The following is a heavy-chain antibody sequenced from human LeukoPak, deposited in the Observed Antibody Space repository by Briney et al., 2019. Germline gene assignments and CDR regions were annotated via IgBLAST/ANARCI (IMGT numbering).Heavy chain of an antibody. CDR1: GGSISSYY. V-gene: IGHV4-59*01. Sequence: PSETLSLTCTVSGGSISSYYWRWIRQPPGKGLEWIGYIYYSGRTNCNPSLKTRVTISVDTSKNQFSLKLSSVTAADTAVYYCARHNVVPSANWVDPWGQGTLVTVSS. J-gene: IGHJ5*02. CDR3: ARHNVVPSANWVDP. D-gene: IGHD2-2*01. CDR2: IYYSGRT.